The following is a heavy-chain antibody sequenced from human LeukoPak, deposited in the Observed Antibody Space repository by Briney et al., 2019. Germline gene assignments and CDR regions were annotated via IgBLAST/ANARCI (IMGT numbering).Heavy chain of an antibody. D-gene: IGHD2-21*02. V-gene: IGHV3-30*18. CDR2: ISSDGSDK. Sequence: QPGRSLRLSCAASGFTFSDYGMHWVRQAPGKGLGWVAVISSDGSDKNYADSVKGRFTISRDNSKNTMYLQMNSLRVDDAAIYYCAKHRRSTLVTAYFDSWGQGTLVTVSS. J-gene: IGHJ4*02. CDR3: AKHRRSTLVTAYFDS. CDR1: GFTFSDYG.